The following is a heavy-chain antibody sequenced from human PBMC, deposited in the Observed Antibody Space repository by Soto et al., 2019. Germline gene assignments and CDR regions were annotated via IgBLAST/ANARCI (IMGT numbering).Heavy chain of an antibody. V-gene: IGHV1-8*01. J-gene: IGHJ4*02. D-gene: IGHD1-26*01. CDR3: ARGVTAGVDY. CDR2: MEPSSGRT. Sequence: AAVKVSCKASGYSFTGLDINWVRQTTGQGLEWMGWMEPSSGRTGYAQKFQGRVTMTRDTSINTAYMELSSLTSDDTAFYYCARGVTAGVDYWGQGTLVTVSS. CDR1: GYSFTGLD.